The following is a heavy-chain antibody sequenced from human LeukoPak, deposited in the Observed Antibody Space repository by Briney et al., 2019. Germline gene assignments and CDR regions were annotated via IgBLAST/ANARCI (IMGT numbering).Heavy chain of an antibody. CDR1: GFTFSSYA. CDR3: AKSGVPLEFPYYGMDV. Sequence: GGSLRLSCAASGFTFSSYAMSWVRQAPGKGLEWVSAISGSGGSTYYADSVKGRFTISRDNSKNTLYLQMNSLRAEDTAVYYCAKSGVPLEFPYYGMDVWGQGTTVTVSS. CDR2: ISGSGGST. V-gene: IGHV3-23*01. J-gene: IGHJ6*02. D-gene: IGHD1-1*01.